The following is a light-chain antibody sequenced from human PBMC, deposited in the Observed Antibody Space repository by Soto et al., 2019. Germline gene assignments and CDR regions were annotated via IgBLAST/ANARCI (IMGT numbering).Light chain of an antibody. J-gene: IGKJ2*01. CDR3: QQYKGYPYT. CDR2: KAS. V-gene: IGKV1-5*03. Sequence: DIQMTQSPSSLSASVGDRVTIACRASQDVSRSVAWYQQKPGRAPNLLIYKASALESGVPSRFSGSGSGTEFTLTISSLQVDDSATYYCQQYKGYPYTFGQGTKVDIK. CDR1: QDVSRS.